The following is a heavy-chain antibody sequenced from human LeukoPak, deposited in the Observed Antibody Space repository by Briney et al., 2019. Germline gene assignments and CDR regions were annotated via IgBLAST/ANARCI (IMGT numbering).Heavy chain of an antibody. Sequence: GASVKVSCKASGYTFTSYGISWVRQAPGQGLEWMGWISAYNGNTNYAQKLQGRVTMTTDTSTSTASMELRSLRSDDTAVYYCARVEEWELLFLDYWGQGTLVTVSS. CDR3: ARVEEWELLFLDY. V-gene: IGHV1-18*01. J-gene: IGHJ4*02. CDR2: ISAYNGNT. CDR1: GYTFTSYG. D-gene: IGHD1-26*01.